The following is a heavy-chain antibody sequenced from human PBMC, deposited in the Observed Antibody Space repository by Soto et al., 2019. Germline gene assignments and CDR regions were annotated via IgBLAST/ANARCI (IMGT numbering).Heavy chain of an antibody. D-gene: IGHD1-1*01. CDR1: GYTFTGSY. Sequence: ASVKVSCKASGYTFTGSYMHWVRQAPGQGLEWMGWINPNSGGTNYAQKFQGWVTMTRDTSISTAYMELSRLRSDDTAVYYCAITHTRGSPFDCWGKGPRVTVSS. J-gene: IGHJ4*02. V-gene: IGHV1-2*04. CDR2: INPNSGGT. CDR3: AITHTRGSPFDC.